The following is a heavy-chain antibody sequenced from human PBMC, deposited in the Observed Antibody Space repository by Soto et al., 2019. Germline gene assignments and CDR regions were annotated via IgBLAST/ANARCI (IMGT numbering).Heavy chain of an antibody. CDR3: ANTYCSGGSCYYLGAFDI. CDR1: GFTFSSYS. Sequence: EVQLVESGGGLVKPGGSLRLSCAASGFTFSSYSMNWVRQAPGKGLEWVSSISSSSSYIYYADSVKGRFTISRDNAKNSLYLQMNSLRAEDTAVYYCANTYCSGGSCYYLGAFDIWGQGTMVTVSS. D-gene: IGHD2-15*01. CDR2: ISSSSSYI. J-gene: IGHJ3*02. V-gene: IGHV3-21*01.